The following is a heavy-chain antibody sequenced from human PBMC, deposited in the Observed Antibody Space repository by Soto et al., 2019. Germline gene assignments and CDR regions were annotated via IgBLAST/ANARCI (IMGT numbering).Heavy chain of an antibody. V-gene: IGHV1-18*01. D-gene: IGHD3-16*01. J-gene: IGHJ4*02. CDR3: ARWGTPIDY. CDR2: ISAYNGNT. Sequence: QVQLVQSGAEVKKPGASVKVSCKASGYTFTTFGISWVRQAPGQGLEWMGWISAYNGNTNYAQKFQGRVTMTTDTSTSKAYMEVRSLRFDDTAVYDCARWGTPIDYWGQGTLVTVSS. CDR1: GYTFTTFG.